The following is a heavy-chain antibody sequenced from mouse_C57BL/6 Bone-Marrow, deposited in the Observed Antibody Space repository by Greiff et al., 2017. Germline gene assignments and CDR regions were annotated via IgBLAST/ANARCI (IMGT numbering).Heavy chain of an antibody. Sequence: VQLQQSGPELVKPGASVTISCKASGYSFTGYYMHWVKQSHGNILDWIGYIYPYNGVSSYNQKFKGKATLPVDKSSSTAYMELRSLTSEDSAVYYCARHGGIYYDYEGKDYFDYGGQGTTLTVST. V-gene: IGHV1-31*01. CDR2: IYPYNGVS. CDR1: GYSFTGYY. J-gene: IGHJ2*01. CDR3: ARHGGIYYDYEGKDYFDY. D-gene: IGHD2-4*01.